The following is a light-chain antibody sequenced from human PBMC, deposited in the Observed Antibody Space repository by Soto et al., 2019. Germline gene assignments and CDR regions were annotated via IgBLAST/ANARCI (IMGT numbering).Light chain of an antibody. V-gene: IGKV3-20*01. CDR2: DAS. CDR3: QQFSSYPLT. CDR1: QTVRNNY. J-gene: IGKJ4*01. Sequence: EFVVTQSPGTLSLSPVSRATLSCRGSQTVRNNYLAWYQQKPGQAPRLLIYDASSRATGIPDRFSGGGSGTDFTLTISRLEPEDFAVYYCQQFSSYPLTFGGGTKVDIK.